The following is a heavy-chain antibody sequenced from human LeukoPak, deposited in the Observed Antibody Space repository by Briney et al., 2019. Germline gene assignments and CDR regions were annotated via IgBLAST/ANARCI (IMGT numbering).Heavy chain of an antibody. V-gene: IGHV2-5*02. Sequence: SGPTLVKPTQTLTLTCTFSGFSLSTRGVGVGWIRQPPGKSLEWLALIYWDDDKRYSPSLKSRLTITKDTSKNQVVLTTTNMDPVDTATYYCARDTMVREVITHFDYWGQGTLVTVSS. J-gene: IGHJ4*02. D-gene: IGHD3-10*01. CDR3: ARDTMVREVITHFDY. CDR1: GFSLSTRGVG. CDR2: IYWDDDK.